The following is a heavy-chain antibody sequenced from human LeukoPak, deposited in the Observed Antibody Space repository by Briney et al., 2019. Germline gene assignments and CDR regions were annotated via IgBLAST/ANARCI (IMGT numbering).Heavy chain of an antibody. Sequence: SETLSLTCTVSGGSISSYYWSWIRQPPGKGLEWIGYIYSSGSTNYNPSLRSRVTMSIDTSKNQFSLKLSSVTAADTAVYYCASGLVAKFDYWGQGTLVTVSS. J-gene: IGHJ4*02. CDR2: IYSSGST. CDR3: ASGLVAKFDY. V-gene: IGHV4-59*01. CDR1: GGSISSYY. D-gene: IGHD5-12*01.